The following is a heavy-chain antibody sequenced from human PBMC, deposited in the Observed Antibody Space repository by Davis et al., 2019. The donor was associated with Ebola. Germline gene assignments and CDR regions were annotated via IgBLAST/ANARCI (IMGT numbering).Heavy chain of an antibody. CDR3: ARGRIVVVPALNWFDP. D-gene: IGHD2-2*01. CDR2: INAGNGNT. J-gene: IGHJ5*02. CDR1: GYTFTSYA. V-gene: IGHV1-3*01. Sequence: ASVKVSCKASGYTFTSYAMHWVRQAPGQRLEWMGWINAGNGNTKYSQKFQGRVTITRDTSASTAYMELSSLRSEDTAVYYCARGRIVVVPALNWFDPWGQGTLVTVSS.